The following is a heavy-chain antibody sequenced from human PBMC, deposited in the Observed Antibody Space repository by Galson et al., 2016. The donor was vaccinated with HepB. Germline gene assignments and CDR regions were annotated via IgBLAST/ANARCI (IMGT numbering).Heavy chain of an antibody. J-gene: IGHJ3*02. CDR2: ISGNNGYT. D-gene: IGHD3-22*01. Sequence: SVKVSCKASGYTFTSHGISWVRQAPGQGLEWMGWISGNNGYTNYAQKFQGRVTMTTNTSTSTAYMELRSLRSDDTAVYYCARDETYYYDTSGYLEAFDIWGQGTMVTVSS. CDR3: ARDETYYYDTSGYLEAFDI. V-gene: IGHV1-18*01. CDR1: GYTFTSHG.